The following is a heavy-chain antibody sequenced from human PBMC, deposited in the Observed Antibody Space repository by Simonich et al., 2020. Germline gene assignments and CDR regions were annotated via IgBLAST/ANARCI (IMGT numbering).Heavy chain of an antibody. V-gene: IGHV1-69-2*01. J-gene: IGHJ3*02. Sequence: EVQLVQSGAEVKKPGATVKISCKVSGYTFTDYYMHWGQQAPGKGREWMGLVDHEDGEKKYAEKFPGRVTITADTSTDTAYMELSSLRSEDTAVYYCATGFEYSSSSWAFDIWGQGTMVTVSS. CDR3: ATGFEYSSSSWAFDI. CDR1: GYTFTDYY. CDR2: VDHEDGEK. D-gene: IGHD6-6*01.